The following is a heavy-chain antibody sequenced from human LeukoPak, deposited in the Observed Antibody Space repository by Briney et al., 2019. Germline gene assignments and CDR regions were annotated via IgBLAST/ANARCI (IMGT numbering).Heavy chain of an antibody. CDR3: AREASIFGVVISGSWFDP. V-gene: IGHV4-38-2*02. D-gene: IGHD3-3*01. CDR1: GYSISSGYY. CDR2: IYHSGST. Sequence: KPSETLSLTCTVSGYSISSGYYWGWIRQPPGKGLEWIGSIYHSGSTYYNPSLKSRVTISVDTSKNQFSLKLSSVTTADTAVYYCAREASIFGVVISGSWFDPWGQGTLVTVSS. J-gene: IGHJ5*02.